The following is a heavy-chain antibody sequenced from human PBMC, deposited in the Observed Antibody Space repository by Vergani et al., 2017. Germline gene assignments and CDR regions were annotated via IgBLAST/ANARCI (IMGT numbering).Heavy chain of an antibody. CDR1: GGSINTGAYY. D-gene: IGHD6-13*01. CDR3: ARDRMRIAAAGTWYNWFDP. J-gene: IGHJ5*02. CDR2: VYTSGMT. Sequence: QVQLQESGPRLVRPSQTLSLTCTVSGGSINTGAYYWSWIRQPAGKGLEWIGRVYTSGMTNYNPSLKSRVTILVDRSKNQFSLKLSSVTAADTAVYYCARDRMRIAAAGTWYNWFDPWGQGTLVTVSS. V-gene: IGHV4-61*02.